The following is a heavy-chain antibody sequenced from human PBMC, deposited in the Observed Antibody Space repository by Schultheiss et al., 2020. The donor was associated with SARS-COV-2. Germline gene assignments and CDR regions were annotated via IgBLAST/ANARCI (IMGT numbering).Heavy chain of an antibody. V-gene: IGHV4-34*01. CDR3: ARGSSWYGAFDI. CDR2: INHSGST. CDR1: GGSISSYY. D-gene: IGHD6-13*01. Sequence: SETLSLTCTVSGGSISSYYRNWIRQPPGKGLEWIVEINHSGSTNYNPSLKSLVTISVDTSKNQFSLKLSSVTAADTAVYYCARGSSWYGAFDIWGQGTMVTVSS. J-gene: IGHJ3*02.